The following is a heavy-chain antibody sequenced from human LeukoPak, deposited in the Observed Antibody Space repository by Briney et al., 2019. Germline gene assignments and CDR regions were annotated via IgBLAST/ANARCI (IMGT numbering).Heavy chain of an antibody. CDR2: IGVSGGST. CDR1: GFTFSGYA. Sequence: GGSLRLSCAASGFTFSGYAMTWVRQAPGKGLEWVSTIGVSGGSTFYADSVKGRFTNSRDNSNNTLYLQMNSLRVEDTAVYYCAKGYYDSTGYPLRPSFDYWGQGTLVTVSS. V-gene: IGHV3-23*01. J-gene: IGHJ4*02. D-gene: IGHD3-22*01. CDR3: AKGYYDSTGYPLRPSFDY.